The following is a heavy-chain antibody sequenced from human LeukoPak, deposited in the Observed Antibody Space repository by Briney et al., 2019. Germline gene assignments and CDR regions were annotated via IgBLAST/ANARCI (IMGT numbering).Heavy chain of an antibody. CDR2: IGQDGTDK. CDR1: GFTFTNYW. Sequence: GGSLRLSCAVSGFTFTNYWMTWVRQAPGKGLEWVANIGQDGTDKYYVDSVVGRFTISRDNAQNLLYLHMNSLRAEDTAVYYCARRSVGDYGDYVVGTFDYWGQGTLVTVSS. D-gene: IGHD4-17*01. V-gene: IGHV3-7*01. J-gene: IGHJ4*02. CDR3: ARRSVGDYGDYVVGTFDY.